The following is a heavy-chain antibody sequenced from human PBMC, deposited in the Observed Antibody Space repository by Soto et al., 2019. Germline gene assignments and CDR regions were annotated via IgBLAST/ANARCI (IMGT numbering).Heavy chain of an antibody. V-gene: IGHV3-66*01. CDR1: GFIVNNIF. CDR2: ISSDDNT. CDR3: SRDILGGSYDFSH. J-gene: IGHJ1*01. Sequence: EVKLMESGGGLVQPGGSLRISCAASGFIVNNIFMTWVRQAPGKGLEWLSTISSDDNTYYADAVKGRFTISRDSPKNTLSLQINSLSAEDTAVYHCSRDILGGSYDFSHGGQGALVTVSS. D-gene: IGHD3-3*01.